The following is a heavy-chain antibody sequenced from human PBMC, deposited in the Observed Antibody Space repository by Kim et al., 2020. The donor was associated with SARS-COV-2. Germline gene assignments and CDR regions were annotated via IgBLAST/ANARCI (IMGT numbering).Heavy chain of an antibody. J-gene: IGHJ4*02. CDR1: GFTFSNYA. D-gene: IGHD1-26*01. CDR2: ISDSGSST. CDR3: AKGHTAPIGGIYY. V-gene: IGHV3-23*01. Sequence: GGSLRLSCAASGFTFSNYAMSWVRQAPGMGLEWVSFISDSGSSTYYADSVKGRFTFSRDNSKNTLYMQMTSLSAEDTALYYCAKGHTAPIGGIYYWAQGT.